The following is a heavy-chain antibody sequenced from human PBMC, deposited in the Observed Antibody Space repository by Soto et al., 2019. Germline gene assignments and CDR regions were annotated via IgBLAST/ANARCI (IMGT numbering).Heavy chain of an antibody. CDR1: GFTFSTYT. CDR3: ARVGSTFSRGSIGCAHYGLDV. CDR2: IDRFGSYS. Sequence: EVRLVESGGGLVKSGGSLRLSCSASGFTFSTYTMNWVRQAPGRGLEWVSNIDRFGSYSWYVDSAQGRFTISRDNAKNXLXLXMHSLRAEDTAVYYCARVGSTFSRGSIGCAHYGLDVWGQVTTVTVSS. D-gene: IGHD3-10*01. V-gene: IGHV3-21*03. J-gene: IGHJ6*02.